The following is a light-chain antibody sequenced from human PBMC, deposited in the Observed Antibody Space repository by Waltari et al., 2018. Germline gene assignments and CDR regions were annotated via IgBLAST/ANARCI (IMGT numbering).Light chain of an antibody. CDR1: STDIGKYHY. Sequence: QSALTQPASVSGSPGQSITISCTGTSTDIGKYHYVSWYHHLPGKVPKVMISEVTKRPSGVSNRFSGSKSGNTASLTISGLQADDEAEYYCCSDAGSGTYVFGTGTKLTVV. CDR2: EVT. J-gene: IGLJ1*01. CDR3: CSDAGSGTYV. V-gene: IGLV2-23*02.